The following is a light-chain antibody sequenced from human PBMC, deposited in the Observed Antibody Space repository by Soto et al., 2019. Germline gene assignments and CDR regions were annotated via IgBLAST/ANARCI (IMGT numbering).Light chain of an antibody. CDR1: AAPTKY. J-gene: IGLJ1*01. CDR3: QSADSSGAYV. CDR2: KNS. Sequence: SYELTQPPSVSVSPGQTARITCSGDAAPTKYAYWYQQKPGQAPVLVIYKNSERPSGIPERFSGSNSGTTVTLTISGVQAXXXXDYYCQSADSSGAYVFGPGTKLTV. V-gene: IGLV3-25*02.